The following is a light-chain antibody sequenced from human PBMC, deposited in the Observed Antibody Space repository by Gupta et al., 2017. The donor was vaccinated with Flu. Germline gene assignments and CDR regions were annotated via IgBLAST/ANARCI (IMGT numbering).Light chain of an antibody. CDR2: EAS. J-gene: IGKJ2*01. V-gene: IGKV1-5*03. CDR3: QQYNFSST. Sequence: IQRTQSPSSLSASVGDRVTITCRASQNINNWLAWYQQKPVKAPKLLIYEASTLESGVSSRFGGTRSGTEFTLTISGLQHDDAAIYCCQQYNFSSTFGQGTKLEIK. CDR1: QNINNW.